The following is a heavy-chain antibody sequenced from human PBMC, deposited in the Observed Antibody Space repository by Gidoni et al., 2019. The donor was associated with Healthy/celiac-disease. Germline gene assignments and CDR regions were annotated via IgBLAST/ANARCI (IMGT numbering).Heavy chain of an antibody. V-gene: IGHV3-73*01. CDR3: TTGPIAAAGTLVAEYFQH. CDR1: GFTFSGSA. D-gene: IGHD6-13*01. J-gene: IGHJ1*01. CDR2: IRSKANSYAT. Sequence: EVQLVESGGGLVQPGGSLRLSCAASGFTFSGSARHWVRQASGKGLEWVGRIRSKANSYATAYAASVKGRFTISRDDSKNTAYLQMNSLKTEDTAVYYCTTGPIAAAGTLVAEYFQHWGQGTLVTVSS.